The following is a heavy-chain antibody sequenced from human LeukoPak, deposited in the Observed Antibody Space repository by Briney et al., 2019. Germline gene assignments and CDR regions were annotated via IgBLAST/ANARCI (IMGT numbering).Heavy chain of an antibody. CDR2: IVVGSGNT. CDR1: GFTFTSSA. CDR3: AAKSGYYHDAFDI. V-gene: IGHV1-58*01. Sequence: ASLKVSCKASGFTFTSSAVQWVRQARGQRLEWIGWIVVGSGNTNYAQKFQERVTITRDMSTSTAYMELSSLRSEDTAVYYCAAKSGYYHDAFDIWGQGTMVTVSS. J-gene: IGHJ3*02. D-gene: IGHD3-22*01.